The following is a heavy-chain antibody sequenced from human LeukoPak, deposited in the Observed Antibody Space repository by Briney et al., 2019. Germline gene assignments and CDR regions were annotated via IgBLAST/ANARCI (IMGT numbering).Heavy chain of an antibody. CDR1: GFTFSSYA. Sequence: PGGSLRLSCAASGFTFSSYAMSWVRQAPGKGLEWVSAISGSGGSTYCADSVKGRFTISRDNSKNTLYLQMNSLRAEDTAVYYCAKDPNWIVVPAATTLDYWGQGTLVTVSS. V-gene: IGHV3-23*01. CDR3: AKDPNWIVVPAATTLDY. D-gene: IGHD2-2*01. J-gene: IGHJ4*02. CDR2: ISGSGGST.